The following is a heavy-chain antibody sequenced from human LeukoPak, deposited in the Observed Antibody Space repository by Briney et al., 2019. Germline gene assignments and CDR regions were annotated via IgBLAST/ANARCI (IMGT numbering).Heavy chain of an antibody. CDR1: GFTFSSYA. Sequence: GGSLRLSCAASGFTFSSYAMSWVRQAPGKGLEWVSAISGSGGGTYYADSVKGRFTISRDNSKNTLYLQMNSLRAEDTAVYYCAKEPETSVDTAMVDFDYWGQGTLVTVSS. V-gene: IGHV3-23*01. CDR3: AKEPETSVDTAMVDFDY. D-gene: IGHD5-18*01. J-gene: IGHJ4*02. CDR2: ISGSGGGT.